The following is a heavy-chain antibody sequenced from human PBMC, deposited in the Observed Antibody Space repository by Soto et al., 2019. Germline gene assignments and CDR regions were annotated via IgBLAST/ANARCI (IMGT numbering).Heavy chain of an antibody. CDR2: ISSSSSTI. J-gene: IGHJ6*02. CDR3: ASSQWLDYYYGMDV. D-gene: IGHD6-19*01. CDR1: GFTFSSYS. Sequence: EVQLVESGGGLVQPGGSLRLSCAASGFTFSSYSMNWVRQAPGKGLEWVSYISSSSSTIYYADSVKGRFTISRDNAKNSLYLQMNSLRDEDTAVYYCASSQWLDYYYGMDVWGQGTTVTVSS. V-gene: IGHV3-48*02.